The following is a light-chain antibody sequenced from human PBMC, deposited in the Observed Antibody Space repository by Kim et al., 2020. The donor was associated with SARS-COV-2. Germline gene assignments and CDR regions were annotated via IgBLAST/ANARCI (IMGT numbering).Light chain of an antibody. CDR3: QSYDRTTVI. V-gene: IGLV6-57*03. CDR1: SGSIAGNM. Sequence: GKTVTISCTRSSGSIAGNMVKWYQQRPGSAPTNVIYEDIQRPSGVPDRFSGSIDSSSNSASLTISGLRTEDEATYYCQSYDRTTVIFGGGTQLTVL. J-gene: IGLJ7*01. CDR2: EDI.